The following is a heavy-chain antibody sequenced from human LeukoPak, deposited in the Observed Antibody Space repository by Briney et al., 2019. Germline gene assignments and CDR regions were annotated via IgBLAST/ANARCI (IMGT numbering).Heavy chain of an antibody. V-gene: IGHV4-39*01. CDR2: VSYSGST. Sequence: PSETLSLTCTVSGGSISSSSYYWGWIRQPPGKGLEWIGSVSYSGSTYYNPSLKSRVTISVDTSKNQFSLKLSSVTAADTAVYYCARQSTGGQWLVSAYYSDYWGQGTLVTVSS. D-gene: IGHD6-19*01. CDR3: ARQSTGGQWLVSAYYSDY. J-gene: IGHJ4*02. CDR1: GGSISSSSYY.